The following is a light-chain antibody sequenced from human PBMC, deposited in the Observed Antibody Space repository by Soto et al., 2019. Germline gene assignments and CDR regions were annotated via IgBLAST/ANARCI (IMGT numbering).Light chain of an antibody. Sequence: EIVLTQSPGTLSLAPGERATLSCRASQSVNSSYLAWYQQKPGQAPRLLIDGASSRATGIPDRFSGSGSGTDFALTISRLEPDEFAVYYCQQYGNSPAFGGGTKVEIK. CDR3: QQYGNSPA. J-gene: IGKJ4*01. CDR1: QSVNSSY. CDR2: GAS. V-gene: IGKV3-20*01.